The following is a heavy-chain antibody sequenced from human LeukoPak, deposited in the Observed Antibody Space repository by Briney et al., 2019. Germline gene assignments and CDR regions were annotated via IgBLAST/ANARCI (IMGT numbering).Heavy chain of an antibody. J-gene: IGHJ5*02. Sequence: SETLSLTCAVYGGSFSAYYWSWIRQPPGKGLEWIGEINHSGSTNYNPSLKSRVTISVDTSKNQLSLKLSSVTAADTAVYYCARRMRLIAEIWFDPWGQGTLVTVSS. CDR3: ARRMRLIAEIWFDP. D-gene: IGHD6-13*01. CDR1: GGSFSAYY. V-gene: IGHV4-34*01. CDR2: INHSGST.